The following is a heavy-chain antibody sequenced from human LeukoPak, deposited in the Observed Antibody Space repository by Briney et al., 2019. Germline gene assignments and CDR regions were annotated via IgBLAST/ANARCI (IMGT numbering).Heavy chain of an antibody. J-gene: IGHJ6*03. CDR2: LYTSGGT. CDR3: ASRRADMGTIPGYEYWYMDV. D-gene: IGHD2-8*02. CDR1: GASISSSS. Sequence: SETLSLTCTVSGASISSSSWSWNRQPPGEGLEWIGYLYTSGGTDYNPSLKRRVTISVDRSKNEFSLTLRSVTAADTAVYYCASRRADMGTIPGYEYWYMDVWAKGTTVTVSS. V-gene: IGHV4-4*09.